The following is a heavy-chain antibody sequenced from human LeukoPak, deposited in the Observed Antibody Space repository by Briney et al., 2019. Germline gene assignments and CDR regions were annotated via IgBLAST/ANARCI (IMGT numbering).Heavy chain of an antibody. CDR1: GYTFTGYY. V-gene: IGHV1-2*02. Sequence: ASVKVSCKASGYTFTGYYMHWVRQAPGQGLEWMGWINPNSGGTNYAQKFQGRVTMTRDTSISTAYMELSRLRSDDTAVYYCASPAAAGWKQDYYYYMDVWGKGTTVTVSS. CDR3: ASPAAAGWKQDYYYYMDV. D-gene: IGHD6-13*01. J-gene: IGHJ6*03. CDR2: INPNSGGT.